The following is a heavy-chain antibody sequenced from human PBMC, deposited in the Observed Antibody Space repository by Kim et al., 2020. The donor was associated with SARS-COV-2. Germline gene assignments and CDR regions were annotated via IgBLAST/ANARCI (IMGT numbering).Heavy chain of an antibody. V-gene: IGHV3-15*01. CDR1: GFTFSNAW. J-gene: IGHJ4*02. Sequence: GGSLRLSCAASGFTFSNAWMSWVRQAPGKGLEWVGRIKSKTDGGTTDYAAPVKGRFTISRDDSKSTLYLQMNSLKTEDTAVYYCTTGRLSSGWYVYEYWGQGTLVTVSS. CDR2: IKSKTDGGTT. CDR3: TTGRLSSGWYVYEY. D-gene: IGHD6-19*01.